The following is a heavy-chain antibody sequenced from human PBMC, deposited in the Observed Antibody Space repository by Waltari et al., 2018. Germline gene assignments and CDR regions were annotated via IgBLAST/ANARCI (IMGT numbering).Heavy chain of an antibody. CDR3: AKDYGATLRGWFDP. CDR1: GGSFSGYY. V-gene: IGHV4-34*01. D-gene: IGHD4-17*01. CDR2: INHSGST. Sequence: QVQLQQWGAGLVKPSETLSLTCAVYGGSFSGYYWSWFRQPPGKGLEWIGEINHSGSTNYNPSLKSRVTISVDTSKNQFSLMLNSVTAADTAVYYCAKDYGATLRGWFDPWGQGNLVIVSS. J-gene: IGHJ5*02.